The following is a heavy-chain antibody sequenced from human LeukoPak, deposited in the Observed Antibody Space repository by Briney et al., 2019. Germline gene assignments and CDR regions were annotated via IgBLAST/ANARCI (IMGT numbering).Heavy chain of an antibody. J-gene: IGHJ4*02. CDR1: GFTFGTFW. CDR2: INQGGSQK. CDR3: VRDKGGWNPFDY. Sequence: GGSLRLPCEASGFTFGTFWMSWVRQAPGKGLEWVANINQGGSQKNYVDSVRGRFTIDRDDAKNSLYLRMNSLRAEDTAMYFCVRDKGGWNPFDYWGQGTLVTVSS. V-gene: IGHV3-7*03. D-gene: IGHD6-19*01.